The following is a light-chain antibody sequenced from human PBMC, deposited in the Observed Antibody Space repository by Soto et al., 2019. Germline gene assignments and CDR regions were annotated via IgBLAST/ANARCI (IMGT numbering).Light chain of an antibody. CDR1: QGISSW. CDR2: AAS. J-gene: IGKJ1*01. CDR3: LQDYNYPRT. V-gene: IGKV1-6*01. Sequence: IQMTQSPSSLCASVADRLTITCRASQGISSWLAWYQQKPGKAPKLLIFAASTLQSGVPSRFSGSASGTDFTLTISSLQPEDFATYYCLQDYNYPRTFGQGTKVDIK.